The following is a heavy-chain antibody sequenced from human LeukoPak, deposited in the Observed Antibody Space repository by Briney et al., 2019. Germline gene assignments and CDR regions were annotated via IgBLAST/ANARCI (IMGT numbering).Heavy chain of an antibody. J-gene: IGHJ4*02. CDR1: GYSISSGYY. Sequence: SETLSLTCAVSGYSISSGYYWGWIRQPPGKVLEWIGSIYHSGSTYYNPSLKSRVTISVDTSKNQFSLKLSSVTAADTAVYYCARTFYDYVWGSYRYTEFDYWGQGTLVTVSS. V-gene: IGHV4-38-2*01. CDR3: ARTFYDYVWGSYRYTEFDY. CDR2: IYHSGST. D-gene: IGHD3-16*02.